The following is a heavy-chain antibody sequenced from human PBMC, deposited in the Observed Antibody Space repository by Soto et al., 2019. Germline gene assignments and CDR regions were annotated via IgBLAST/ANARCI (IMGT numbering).Heavy chain of an antibody. V-gene: IGHV4-59*01. CDR1: GASISINY. CDR3: ARDAGGPYNY. CDR2: VYYSGST. Sequence: SETLSLTCTVSGASISINYWSWIRQPPGKGLEWIGYVYYSGSTTYNPSLERRVTMSADTSKNQLSLKLTSVTAADTAVYYCARDAGGPYNYWGQGTLVTVSS. D-gene: IGHD3-3*01. J-gene: IGHJ4*02.